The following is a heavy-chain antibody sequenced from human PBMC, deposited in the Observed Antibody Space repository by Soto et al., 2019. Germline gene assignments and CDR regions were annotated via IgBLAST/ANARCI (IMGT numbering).Heavy chain of an antibody. CDR2: IYYSGNT. D-gene: IGHD6-19*01. J-gene: IGHJ4*02. Sequence: ASETLSLTCTVSGGSISSYYWSWIRQPPGKGLEWIGYIYYSGNTNYNPSLKSRVTISVDTSKNQFSLKLNSVTAADTAVYYCAGGVAVAGTPRSVYFDCWGQGTPVTVSS. CDR3: AGGVAVAGTPRSVYFDC. CDR1: GGSISSYY. V-gene: IGHV4-59*01.